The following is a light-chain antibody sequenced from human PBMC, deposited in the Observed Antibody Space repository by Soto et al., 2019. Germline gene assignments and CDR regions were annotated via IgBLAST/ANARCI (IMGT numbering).Light chain of an antibody. J-gene: IGLJ1*01. CDR3: NPYTSTIPAG. Sequence: QSALTQPASVSGSPGQSITISCTGTSSDVGGYNYVSWYQQHPGKAPKLMIYDVSNRPSGVSNRFSGSKSGNTASLTISGLQAEDEADYYGNPYTSTIPAGFGTGTKVTVL. CDR1: SSDVGGYNY. CDR2: DVS. V-gene: IGLV2-14*01.